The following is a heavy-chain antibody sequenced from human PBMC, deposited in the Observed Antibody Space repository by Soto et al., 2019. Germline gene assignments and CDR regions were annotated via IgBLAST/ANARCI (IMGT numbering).Heavy chain of an antibody. Sequence: GGSLRLSCEATGFNVSGVFMTWVRQAPGKGLGWVSVIYSGERAYYSDSVKGRFTISRDSSKNTLLLQLNRLRVEDTAVYYCANRDDAYYYGMNVWGQGTTVTVSS. D-gene: IGHD3-3*01. CDR2: IYSGERA. CDR1: GFNVSGVF. J-gene: IGHJ6*02. CDR3: ANRDDAYYYGMNV. V-gene: IGHV3-53*01.